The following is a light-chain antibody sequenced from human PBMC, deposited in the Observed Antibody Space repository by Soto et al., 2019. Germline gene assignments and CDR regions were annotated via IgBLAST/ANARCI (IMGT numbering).Light chain of an antibody. CDR2: KAS. CDR3: QQYNSYWT. J-gene: IGKJ1*01. V-gene: IGKV1-5*03. Sequence: DIQMTQSPSTLSASVGDRDTITCRASQSISNLLAWYQQKPGKAPKLLIYKASSLESGITARFSGSGSGTEFTLTISSLQPYDFATYYCQQYNSYWTFGQGTKLEIK. CDR1: QSISNL.